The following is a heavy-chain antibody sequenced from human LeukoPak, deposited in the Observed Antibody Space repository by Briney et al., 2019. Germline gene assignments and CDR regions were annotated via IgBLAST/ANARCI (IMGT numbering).Heavy chain of an antibody. V-gene: IGHV3-30-3*01. CDR3: AKVSSSWYPDFDY. CDR2: ISYDGSNK. Sequence: QPGGSLRLSCAASGFTFSSYAMHWVRQAPGKGLEWVAVISYDGSNKYYADSVKGRFTISRDNSKNTLYLQMNSLRAEDTAVYYCAKVSSSWYPDFDYWGQGTLVTVSS. D-gene: IGHD6-13*01. J-gene: IGHJ4*02. CDR1: GFTFSSYA.